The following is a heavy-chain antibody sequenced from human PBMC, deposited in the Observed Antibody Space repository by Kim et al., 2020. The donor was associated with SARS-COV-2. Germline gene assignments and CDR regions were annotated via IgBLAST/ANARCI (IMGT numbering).Heavy chain of an antibody. J-gene: IGHJ5*02. D-gene: IGHD6-13*01. CDR1: GLTFSSYG. CDR2: ISYDGTDK. CDR3: AKAPARPAIATGGKSWFDP. Sequence: GGSLRLSCAASGLTFSSYGMHWVRQAPGKGLEWVAVISYDGTDKYYVDSVKGRFTISRDNSKKTLYLQMNSLRVDDTAVYYCAKAPARPAIATGGKSWFDPWGQGTLVTVSS. V-gene: IGHV3-30*18.